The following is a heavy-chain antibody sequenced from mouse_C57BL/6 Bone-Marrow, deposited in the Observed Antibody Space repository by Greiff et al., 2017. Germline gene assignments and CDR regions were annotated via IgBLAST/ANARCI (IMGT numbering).Heavy chain of an antibody. Sequence: EVMLVESEGGLVQPGSSMKLSCTASGFTFSDYYMAWVRQVPEKGLEWVANINYDGSSTYYLASLKSRFIISRDNAKNILYLQMSSLKSEDTATYYCARYYYGSRAFFDYWGQGTTLTVSS. CDR3: ARYYYGSRAFFDY. CDR2: INYDGSST. V-gene: IGHV5-16*01. J-gene: IGHJ2*01. CDR1: GFTFSDYY. D-gene: IGHD1-1*01.